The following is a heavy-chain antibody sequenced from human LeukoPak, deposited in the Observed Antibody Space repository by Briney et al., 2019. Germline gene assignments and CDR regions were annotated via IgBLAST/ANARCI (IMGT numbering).Heavy chain of an antibody. CDR3: ASFYGSGSYYPKPDY. V-gene: IGHV4-39*01. CDR1: VGSISSSSYY. CDR2: IYYSGST. D-gene: IGHD3-10*01. J-gene: IGHJ4*02. Sequence: SETLSLTCTVSVGSISSSSYYWGWTRQPPGKGLGWIGCIYYSGSTYYNPSLKSRVTISVDTSNNQFSLKLSSVTAADTAVYYCASFYGSGSYYPKPDYWGQGTLVTVSS.